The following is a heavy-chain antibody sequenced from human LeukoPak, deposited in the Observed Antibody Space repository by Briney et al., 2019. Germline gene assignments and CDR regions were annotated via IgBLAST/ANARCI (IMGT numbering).Heavy chain of an antibody. CDR2: IYYSGST. CDR1: GGSISSYY. Sequence: SETLSLTCTVSGGSISSYYWSWIRQPPGKGLEWIGYIYYSGSTNYNPSLKSRVTISVDTSKNQFSLKRSSVTAADTAVYYCARYDFWSGYYDYWGQGTLVTVSS. D-gene: IGHD3-3*01. CDR3: ARYDFWSGYYDY. J-gene: IGHJ4*02. V-gene: IGHV4-59*01.